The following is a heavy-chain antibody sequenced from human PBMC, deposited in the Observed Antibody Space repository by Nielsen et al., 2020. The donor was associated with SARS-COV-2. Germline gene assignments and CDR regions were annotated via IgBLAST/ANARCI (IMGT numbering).Heavy chain of an antibody. D-gene: IGHD3-10*01. CDR1: GFTFSSYA. CDR2: ISGSGGST. J-gene: IGHJ4*03. Sequence: GESLKISCAASGFTFSSYAMSWVRQAPGKGLEWVSAISGSGGSTYYADSVKGRFTISRDNSKNTLYLQMNSLRAEDTAVYYCASPGHYGSGYFDYWGQGTTVTVSS. V-gene: IGHV3-23*01. CDR3: ASPGHYGSGYFDY.